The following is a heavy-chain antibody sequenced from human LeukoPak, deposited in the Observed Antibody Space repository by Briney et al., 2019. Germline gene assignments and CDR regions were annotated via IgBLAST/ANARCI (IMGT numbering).Heavy chain of an antibody. CDR2: IYVDGRTT. J-gene: IGHJ5*02. CDR3: IRDFRSADL. Sequence: GGCLRLSCVASGFTFSNYWMQWVRQPPGKGLVWVSRIYVDGRTTNYADSVKGRFTISRDNAKNTVYLEMNSLSVEDTATYYCIRDFRSADLWGQGTLVTVTS. CDR1: GFTFSNYW. V-gene: IGHV3-74*01.